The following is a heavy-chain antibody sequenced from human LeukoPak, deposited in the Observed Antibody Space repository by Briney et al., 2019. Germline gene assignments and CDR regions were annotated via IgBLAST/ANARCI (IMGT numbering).Heavy chain of an antibody. V-gene: IGHV4-39*01. J-gene: IGHJ4*02. CDR3: AFSWTKTKTLDY. D-gene: IGHD3/OR15-3a*01. CDR2: IYYSGST. Sequence: PSETLSLTCTVSGGSISSSSYYWGWFRQPPGKGLEWIGSIYYSGSTYYNPSLKSRVTISVDTSKNQFSLKLSSVTAADTAVYYCAFSWTKTKTLDYWGQGTLSPSPQ. CDR1: GGSISSSSYY.